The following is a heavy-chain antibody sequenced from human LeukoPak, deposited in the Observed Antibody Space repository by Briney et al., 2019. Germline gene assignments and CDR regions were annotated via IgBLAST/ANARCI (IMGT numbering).Heavy chain of an antibody. CDR2: ITHSGAT. CDR1: GESFNDYY. Sequence: PSETLSLTCAVSGESFNDYYWIWIRQLPGKGLEWIGEITHSGATNYNPSLKNRVTFSIDTYRRQFSLRLGSLTAADTGVFYCARGLRSVTWERELMSYQFYGMDVWGQGTTVSVSS. D-gene: IGHD1-7*01. CDR3: ARGLRSVTWERELMSYQFYGMDV. J-gene: IGHJ6*02. V-gene: IGHV4-34*01.